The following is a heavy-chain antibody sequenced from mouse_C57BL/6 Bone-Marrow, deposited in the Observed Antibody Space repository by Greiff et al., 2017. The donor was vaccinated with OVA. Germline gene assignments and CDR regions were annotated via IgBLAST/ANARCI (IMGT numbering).Heavy chain of an antibody. CDR2: IDPENGDT. D-gene: IGHD2-1*01. Sequence: EVQLQQSGAELVRPGASVKLSCTASGFNFKDDYMHWVKQRPEQGLEWIGWIDPENGDTEYASKFQGKATITADTSSNTAYLQLSSLTSDDTAVYYCTSYGNFDYWGQGTTLTVSS. CDR1: GFNFKDDY. J-gene: IGHJ2*01. V-gene: IGHV14-4*01. CDR3: TSYGNFDY.